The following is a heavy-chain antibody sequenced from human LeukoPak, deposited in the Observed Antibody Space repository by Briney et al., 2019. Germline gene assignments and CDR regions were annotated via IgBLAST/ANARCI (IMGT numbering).Heavy chain of an antibody. J-gene: IGHJ6*03. Sequence: SETLSLTCTVPGGSISSYYWSWIRQHAGKGLEWIGRIYTGGSTNYNPSLKSRVTMSVDTSKNQFSLKLSSVTAADTAVYYCARDSVVVVPAASYYYYFIAVWGQGTTVTVSS. CDR1: GGSISSYY. CDR3: ARDSVVVVPAASYYYYFIAV. D-gene: IGHD2-2*01. CDR2: IYTGGST. V-gene: IGHV4-4*07.